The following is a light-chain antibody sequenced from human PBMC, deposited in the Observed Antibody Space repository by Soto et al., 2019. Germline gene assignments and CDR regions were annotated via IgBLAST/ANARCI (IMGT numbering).Light chain of an antibody. Sequence: DIQMTQSPSSLSASVGDRVTITCRANQNIWSYLVWYQHKLGQAPSLLIHAASTLASGVPSRFSGSESGTGFTLTISGLEHEDSATYDCQQSYNTPWTFGQGTKVEIK. CDR2: AAS. CDR1: QNIWSY. J-gene: IGKJ1*01. CDR3: QQSYNTPWT. V-gene: IGKV1-39*01.